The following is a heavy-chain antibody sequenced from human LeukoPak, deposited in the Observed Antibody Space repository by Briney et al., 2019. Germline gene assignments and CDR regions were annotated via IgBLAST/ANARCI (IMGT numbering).Heavy chain of an antibody. CDR2: IIPIFGTT. CDR1: GYTFTSYG. Sequence: SVKVSCKASGYTFTSYGISWVRQAPGRGLEWMGGIIPIFGTTNYAQKFQGRVTITADKSTSTAYMELSSLGSEDTAVYYCARGASGGNFDYWGRGTLVTVSS. CDR3: ARGASGGNFDY. D-gene: IGHD3-10*01. V-gene: IGHV1-69*06. J-gene: IGHJ4*02.